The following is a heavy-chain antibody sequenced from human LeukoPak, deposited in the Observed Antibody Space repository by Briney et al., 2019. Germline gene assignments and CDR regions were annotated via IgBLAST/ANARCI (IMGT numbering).Heavy chain of an antibody. CDR1: GGTFSSYA. D-gene: IGHD3-10*02. V-gene: IGHV1-69*05. J-gene: IGHJ6*03. Sequence: SVKVSCKASGGTFSSYAISWVRQAPGQGLEWMGGIIPIFGTANYAQKFQGRVTITTDESTSTAYMELSSLRSEDTAVYYCARGPSVRGVQLYMDVWGKGTTVTVSS. CDR3: ARGPSVRGVQLYMDV. CDR2: IIPIFGTA.